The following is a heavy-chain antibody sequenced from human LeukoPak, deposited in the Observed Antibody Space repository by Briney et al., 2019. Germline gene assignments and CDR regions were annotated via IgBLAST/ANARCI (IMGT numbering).Heavy chain of an antibody. Sequence: SVKVSCKASGYTFTSYGISWVRQAPGQGLEWMGGIIPIFGTANYAQKFQGRVTITADESTSTAYMELSSLRSEDTAVYYCAKAGYGSGSLIDYWGQGTLVTVSS. J-gene: IGHJ4*02. V-gene: IGHV1-69*13. CDR1: GYTFTSYG. CDR3: AKAGYGSGSLIDY. D-gene: IGHD3-10*01. CDR2: IIPIFGTA.